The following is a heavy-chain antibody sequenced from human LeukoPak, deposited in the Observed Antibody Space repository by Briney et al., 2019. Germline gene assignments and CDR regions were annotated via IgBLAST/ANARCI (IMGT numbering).Heavy chain of an antibody. CDR1: GFTFSNAW. CDR3: AKMTSITMVRGVITQPVDY. D-gene: IGHD3-10*01. V-gene: IGHV3-23*01. Sequence: GGSLRLSCAASGFTFSNAWMSWVRQAPGKGLEWVSAMSGSGGSTYYTDSVKGRFSISRDNSKNMLYLQMNSLRAEDTAVYYCAKMTSITMVRGVITQPVDYWGQGTLVTVSS. CDR2: MSGSGGST. J-gene: IGHJ4*02.